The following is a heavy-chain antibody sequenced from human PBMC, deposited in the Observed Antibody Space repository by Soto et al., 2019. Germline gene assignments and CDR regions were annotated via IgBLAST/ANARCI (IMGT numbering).Heavy chain of an antibody. Sequence: EVQLLDAGGVLVQPGGSLRFSCAASGFTFSRYAMSWVRQAPGKGLEWVSTIIGSGATTYYADSLKGRFTISRDNCKNTLYLQMNSLRAEDTAVYYCAKAHGDLVPPYFDDWGQGTLVTVSS. CDR2: IIGSGATT. D-gene: IGHD2-2*01. J-gene: IGHJ4*02. CDR3: AKAHGDLVPPYFDD. CDR1: GFTFSRYA. V-gene: IGHV3-23*01.